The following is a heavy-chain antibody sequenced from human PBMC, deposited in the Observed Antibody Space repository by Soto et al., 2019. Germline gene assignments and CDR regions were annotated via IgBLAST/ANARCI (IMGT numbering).Heavy chain of an antibody. CDR3: AAGYYDSRTNRAPPHVVF. V-gene: IGHV4-4*07. D-gene: IGHD3-16*01. CDR1: GGSISSYY. J-gene: IGHJ4*02. Sequence: SETLSLTCTVSGGSISSYYWSWIRQTDGKGLEWLGRISTGGALNYNPSLKSRVTMSADTSKNHFSLKLSSVTAADTAVYYCAAGYYDSRTNRAPPHVVFWGQGTLVTVSS. CDR2: ISTGGAL.